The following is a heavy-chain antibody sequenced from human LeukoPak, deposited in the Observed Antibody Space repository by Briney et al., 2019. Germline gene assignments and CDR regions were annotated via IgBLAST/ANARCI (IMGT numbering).Heavy chain of an antibody. D-gene: IGHD2-2*01. CDR1: GGSVSSSNYY. J-gene: IGHJ4*02. CDR2: IHYSETT. Sequence: SETLSLTCTVSGGSVSSSNYYWGWIRQPPGKGLEWIASIHYSETTYYNPSLKSRVTISVDTSKNHFSLKLSSVTAADTAVYYCARGPTYQPIDFWGQGTLVTVSS. CDR3: ARGPTYQPIDF. V-gene: IGHV4-39*02.